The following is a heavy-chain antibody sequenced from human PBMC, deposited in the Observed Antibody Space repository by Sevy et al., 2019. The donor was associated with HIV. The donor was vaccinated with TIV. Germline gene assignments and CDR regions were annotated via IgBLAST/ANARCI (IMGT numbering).Heavy chain of an antibody. CDR1: GGTFSSYA. Sequence: ASVKVSCKASGGTFSSYAISWVRQAPGQGLEWMGGIIPIFGTANYAQKFQGRVTITADESTSTAYMELSSLRSEDTAVYCCARDLTSYNWNYASHWFDPWGQGTLVTVSS. J-gene: IGHJ5*02. CDR2: IIPIFGTA. D-gene: IGHD1-7*01. CDR3: ARDLTSYNWNYASHWFDP. V-gene: IGHV1-69*13.